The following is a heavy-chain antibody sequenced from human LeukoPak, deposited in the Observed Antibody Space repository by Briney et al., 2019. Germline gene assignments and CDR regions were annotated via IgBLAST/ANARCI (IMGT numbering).Heavy chain of an antibody. CDR2: IYYSGST. D-gene: IGHD6-19*01. CDR1: GGSISSSSYY. Sequence: PSETLSLTCTVSGGSISSSSYYWGWIRQPPGKGLEWIGSIYYSGSTYYNPSLKSRVTISVDTSKNQFSLKLSSVTAADTAVYYCARHVLQTGWQWLAPGEYYFDYWGQGTLVTVSS. J-gene: IGHJ4*02. V-gene: IGHV4-39*01. CDR3: ARHVLQTGWQWLAPGEYYFDY.